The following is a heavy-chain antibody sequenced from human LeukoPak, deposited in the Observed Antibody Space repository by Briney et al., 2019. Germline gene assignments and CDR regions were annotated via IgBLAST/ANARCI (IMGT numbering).Heavy chain of an antibody. J-gene: IGHJ4*02. CDR1: GGTFSSYA. D-gene: IGHD6-13*01. CDR3: AREAGSSWYGFDY. CDR2: IIPIFGTA. V-gene: IGHV1-69*13. Sequence: RASVKVSCTASGGTFSSYAISWVRQAPGQGLEWMGGIIPIFGTANYAQKFQGRVTITADESTSTAYMELSSLRSEDTAVYYCAREAGSSWYGFDYWGQGTLVTVSS.